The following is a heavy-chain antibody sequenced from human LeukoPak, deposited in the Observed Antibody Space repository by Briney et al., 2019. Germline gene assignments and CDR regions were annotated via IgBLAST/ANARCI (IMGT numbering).Heavy chain of an antibody. CDR2: MNPNSGNT. V-gene: IGHV1-8*01. Sequence: WASVKVSCKASGYTFTSYDINWVRQATGQGLEWMGWMNPNSGNTGYAQEFQGRVTMTRDTSISTAYMELSSPTSEDTAVYYCARRKPTSGAQYWFDPWGQGTLATVSS. J-gene: IGHJ5*02. D-gene: IGHD3-10*01. CDR1: GYTFTSYD. CDR3: ARRKPTSGAQYWFDP.